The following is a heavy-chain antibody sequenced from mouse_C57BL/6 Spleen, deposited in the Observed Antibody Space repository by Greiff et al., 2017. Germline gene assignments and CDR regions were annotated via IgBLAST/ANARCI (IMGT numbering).Heavy chain of an antibody. D-gene: IGHD2-4*01. J-gene: IGHJ3*01. Sequence: EVKLVESGGGLVKPGGSLKLSCAASGFTFSDYGMHWVRQAPEKGLEWVAYISSGSSTIYYADTVKGRFTISRDNAKNTLFLQMTSLRSEDTAMYYCARGLQAWFAYWGQGTLVTVSA. CDR3: ARGLQAWFAY. CDR1: GFTFSDYG. V-gene: IGHV5-17*01. CDR2: ISSGSSTI.